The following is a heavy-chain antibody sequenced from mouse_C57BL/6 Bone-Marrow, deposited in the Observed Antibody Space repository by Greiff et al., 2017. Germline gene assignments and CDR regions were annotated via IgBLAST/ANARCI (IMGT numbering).Heavy chain of an antibody. CDR3: AKGDGYRFTY. CDR1: GYTFTSYW. Sequence: QVQLQQPGAELVMPGASVKLSCKASGYTFTSYWMHWVKQRPGQGLEWIGEIDPSDSYTNYNQKFKGKSTLTVDKSSSTAYMQLSSRTSEDTAVYYWAKGDGYRFTYWGQGTLVTVSA. D-gene: IGHD2-3*01. V-gene: IGHV1-69*01. CDR2: IDPSDSYT. J-gene: IGHJ3*01.